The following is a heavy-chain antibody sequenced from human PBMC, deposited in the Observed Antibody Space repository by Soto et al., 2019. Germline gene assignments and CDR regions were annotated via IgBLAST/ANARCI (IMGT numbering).Heavy chain of an antibody. CDR1: GFSFSDYY. D-gene: IGHD2-2*02. V-gene: IGHV3-11*01. CDR3: ARDPIARALYGMDV. Sequence: VGSLRLSCAASGFSFSDYYMSWIRQAPGKGLEWVSYISSSGSSIYYADSVKGRFTISRDNAKNALYLQMNSLRAEDTAVYYCARDPIARALYGMDVWGQGTTVTVSS. J-gene: IGHJ6*02. CDR2: ISSSGSSI.